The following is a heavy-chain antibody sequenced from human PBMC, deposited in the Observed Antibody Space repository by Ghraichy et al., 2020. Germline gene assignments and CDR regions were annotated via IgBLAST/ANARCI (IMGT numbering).Heavy chain of an antibody. CDR3: TTCGGDCYYNY. Sequence: GGSLRLSCAASGFTFSNAWMNWVRQAPGKGLEWVGRIKSKPAGGTTDYAAHVKGRFTISRDDSKNTLYLKMNSLKTEDTAVYYCTTCGGDCYYNYWGQGTLVTVSS. D-gene: IGHD2-21*02. CDR1: GFTFSNAW. J-gene: IGHJ4*02. CDR2: IKSKPAGGTT. V-gene: IGHV3-15*01.